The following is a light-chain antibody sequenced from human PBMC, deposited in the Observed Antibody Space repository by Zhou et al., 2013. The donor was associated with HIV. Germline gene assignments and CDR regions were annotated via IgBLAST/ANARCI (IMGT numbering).Light chain of an antibody. Sequence: DIQMTQSPSSLSASVGDRVTITCRASQGIRNDLAWYQQKPGKVPKLLIYAASTLQSGVPSRFSGSGSGTDFTLTISSLQPEDVATYYCQKYNSAPRTFGQGTKVEIK. J-gene: IGKJ1*01. CDR2: AAS. V-gene: IGKV1-27*01. CDR3: QKYNSAPRT. CDR1: QGIRND.